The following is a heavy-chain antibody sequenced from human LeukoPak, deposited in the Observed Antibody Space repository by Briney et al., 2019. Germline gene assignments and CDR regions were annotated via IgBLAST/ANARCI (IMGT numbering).Heavy chain of an antibody. CDR3: ARSETYGSGSYGDPFDY. CDR2: ISSSSSTI. Sequence: GGSLRLSCAASGFTFSSYSMNWVRQAPGKGLEWVSYISSSSSTIYYVDSVKGRFTISRDNAKNSLYLQMNSLRAEDTAVYYCARSETYGSGSYGDPFDYWGQGTLVTVSS. CDR1: GFTFSSYS. J-gene: IGHJ4*02. V-gene: IGHV3-48*01. D-gene: IGHD3-10*01.